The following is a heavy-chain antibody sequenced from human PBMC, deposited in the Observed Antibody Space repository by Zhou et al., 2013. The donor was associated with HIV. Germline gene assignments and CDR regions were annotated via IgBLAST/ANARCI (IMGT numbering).Heavy chain of an antibody. V-gene: IGHV4-61*09. CDR3: ARDDSYGPCPDYYYYYYMDV. J-gene: IGHJ6*03. CDR1: GDSISGGSYY. D-gene: IGHD5-18*01. CDR2: IYTSGST. Sequence: QVQLQESGPGLVKPSQTLSLTCSVSGDSISGGSYYWSWIRQPAGKGLEWIGHIYTSGSTKYNPSLKSRVTISVDTSKNQFSLKLSSVTAADTAVYYCARDDSYGPCPDYYYYYYMDVWGKGTTVTVSS.